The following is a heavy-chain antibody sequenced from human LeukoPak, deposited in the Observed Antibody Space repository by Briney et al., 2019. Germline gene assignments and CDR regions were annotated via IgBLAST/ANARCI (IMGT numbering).Heavy chain of an antibody. J-gene: IGHJ4*02. D-gene: IGHD6-13*01. Sequence: ASVKVSCKASGGTFSSYAISWVRQAPGQGLEWMGWISAYNGNTNYAQKLQGRVTMTTDTSTSTAYMELRSLRSDDTAVYYCARDIRYSSSWYGKIDYWGQGTLVTVSS. V-gene: IGHV1-18*01. CDR3: ARDIRYSSSWYGKIDY. CDR2: ISAYNGNT. CDR1: GGTFSSYA.